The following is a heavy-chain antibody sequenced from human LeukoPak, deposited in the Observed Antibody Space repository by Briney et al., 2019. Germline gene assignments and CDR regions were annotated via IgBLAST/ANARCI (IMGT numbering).Heavy chain of an antibody. CDR1: GFTFNTYS. D-gene: IGHD1-26*01. CDR2: ISSSSSYI. CDR3: ASRGSQHSFDY. J-gene: IGHJ4*02. V-gene: IGHV3-21*01. Sequence: GGSLRLSCAASGFTFNTYSMNWVRQAPGKGLEWVSSISSSSSYIYYADSVKGRFTISRGNAKNSLYLQMNSLRAEDTAVYYCASRGSQHSFDYWGQGTLVTVSS.